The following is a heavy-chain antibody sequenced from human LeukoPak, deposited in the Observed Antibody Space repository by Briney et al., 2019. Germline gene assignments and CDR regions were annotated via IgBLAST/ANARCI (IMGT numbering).Heavy chain of an antibody. D-gene: IGHD3-3*01. CDR2: ISTYNGDT. Sequence: ASLKVSCKASGYSFDSYGINWMRQAPGQGLEWMGWISTYNGDTNYAQNLQGRLTVTTDTSTNTVFMELRSLKSDDTALYFCARDFTVFGMYNWFDPWGQGTLVTVSS. CDR1: GYSFDSYG. CDR3: ARDFTVFGMYNWFDP. V-gene: IGHV1-18*01. J-gene: IGHJ5*02.